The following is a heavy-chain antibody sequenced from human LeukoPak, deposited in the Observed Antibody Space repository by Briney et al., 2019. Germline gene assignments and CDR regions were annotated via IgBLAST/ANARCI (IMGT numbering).Heavy chain of an antibody. J-gene: IGHJ4*02. CDR2: FDPEDGET. D-gene: IGHD6-6*01. Sequence: ASVKVSCKVSGYTLTELSMHWVRQAPGKGLEWMGGFDPEDGETIYAQKFQGRVTMTEDTSTDTAYMELSSLRSDDTAVYYCARDESEYSSSSGFDYWGQGTLVTVSS. CDR1: GYTLTELS. V-gene: IGHV1-24*01. CDR3: ARDESEYSSSSGFDY.